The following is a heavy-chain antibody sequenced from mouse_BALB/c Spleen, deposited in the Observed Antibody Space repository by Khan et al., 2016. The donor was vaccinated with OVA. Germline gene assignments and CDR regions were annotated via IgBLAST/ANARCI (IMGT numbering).Heavy chain of an antibody. D-gene: IGHD1-1*01. J-gene: IGHJ3*01. Sequence: VQLQQSGAELAKPGASVKMSCKASGFTFTSYWMHWLKQSPGQGLEWIGYINPNTDYTEYNQKFKDKATLTADKSSSTAYMQLTSLTSEDSAVYYCVNHGSSSAWFTYWGRGTLVTVSA. V-gene: IGHV1-7*01. CDR3: VNHGSSSAWFTY. CDR2: INPNTDYT. CDR1: GFTFTSYW.